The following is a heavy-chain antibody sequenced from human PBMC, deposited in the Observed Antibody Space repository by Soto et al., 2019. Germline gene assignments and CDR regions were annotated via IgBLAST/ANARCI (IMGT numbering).Heavy chain of an antibody. CDR1: GGSISSGGYS. D-gene: IGHD3-10*01. CDR2: IYHSGST. J-gene: IGHJ5*02. CDR3: ARGQVDTMVRGVIEWFDP. Sequence: LSLTCAVSGGSISSGGYSWSWIRQPPGKGLEWIGYIYHSGSTYYNPSLKSRVTISVDRSKNQFSLKLSSVTAADTAVYYCARGQVDTMVRGVIEWFDPWGQGTLVTVSS. V-gene: IGHV4-30-2*01.